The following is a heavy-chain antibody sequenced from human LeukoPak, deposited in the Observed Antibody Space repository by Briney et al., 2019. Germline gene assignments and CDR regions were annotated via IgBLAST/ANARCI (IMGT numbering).Heavy chain of an antibody. J-gene: IGHJ5*02. CDR3: ARDYYYGSVSNWFDP. D-gene: IGHD3-10*01. CDR2: INPNSGGT. Sequence: ASVKVSCKASGYTFTSYYMHWVRQAPGQGLEWMGRINPNSGGTDYAQKFQGRVTMTRDTSISTAYMELSRLRSDDTAVYYCARDYYYGSVSNWFDPWGQGTLVTVSS. CDR1: GYTFTSYY. V-gene: IGHV1-2*06.